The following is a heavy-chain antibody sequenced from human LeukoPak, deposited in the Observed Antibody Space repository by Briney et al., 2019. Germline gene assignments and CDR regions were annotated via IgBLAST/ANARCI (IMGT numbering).Heavy chain of an antibody. CDR3: ATDLSYDKRFDP. CDR2: FDPEDGET. Sequence: ASVKVSCKVSGYTLTELSMHWVRQAPGKGLEWMGGFDPEDGETIYAQKFQGRVTMTEDTSTDTAYMELSSLRSEDTAVYYCATDLSYDKRFDPWGQGTLVTVSS. D-gene: IGHD3-22*01. CDR1: GYTLTELS. J-gene: IGHJ5*02. V-gene: IGHV1-24*01.